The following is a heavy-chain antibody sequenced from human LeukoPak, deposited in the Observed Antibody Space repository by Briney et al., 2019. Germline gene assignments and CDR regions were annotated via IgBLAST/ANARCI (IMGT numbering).Heavy chain of an antibody. CDR2: IKSKTDGGTP. J-gene: IGHJ4*02. Sequence: PGGSLRLSCAASGFTFSNAWMSWVRQAPGKGLECVSRIKSKTDGGTPDYAAPGKGRFTISRDDSKKNLYLQMDSLKTEDTAVYYCTGVSRSSWYDYWGQGTLVTVSS. CDR1: GFTFSNAW. CDR3: TGVSRSSWYDY. D-gene: IGHD6-13*01. V-gene: IGHV3-15*01.